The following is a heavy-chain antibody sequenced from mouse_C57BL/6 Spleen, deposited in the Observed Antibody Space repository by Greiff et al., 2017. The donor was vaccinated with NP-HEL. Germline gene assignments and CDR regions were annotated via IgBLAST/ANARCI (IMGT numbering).Heavy chain of an antibody. D-gene: IGHD1-1*01. Sequence: VQLQQSGPVLVKPGASVKMSCKASGYTFTDYYMNWVKQSHGKSLEWIGVINPYNGGTSYNQKFKGKATLTVDKSSSTAYMELNSLTSEDSAVYYCASKYYYGSSYWFAYWGQGTLVTVSA. V-gene: IGHV1-19*01. CDR3: ASKYYYGSSYWFAY. CDR1: GYTFTDYY. CDR2: INPYNGGT. J-gene: IGHJ3*01.